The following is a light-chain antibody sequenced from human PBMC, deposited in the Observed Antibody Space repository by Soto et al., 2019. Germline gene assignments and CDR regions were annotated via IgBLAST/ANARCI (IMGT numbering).Light chain of an antibody. J-gene: IGLJ1*01. CDR1: DKLGNKY. Sequence: LTQPPSVSVSPGQTASITCSGDKLGNKYASWYQQHPGKAPKLMIYDVSNRPSGVSNRFSGSKSGNTASLTISGLQAEDEADYYCSSYTSSSTRVFGTGTKVTVL. CDR3: SSYTSSSTRV. V-gene: IGLV2-14*01. CDR2: DVS.